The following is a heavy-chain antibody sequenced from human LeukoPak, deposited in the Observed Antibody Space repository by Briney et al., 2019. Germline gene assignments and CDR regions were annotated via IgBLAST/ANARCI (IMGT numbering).Heavy chain of an antibody. CDR3: ARVGYSSVRTNN. CDR1: GFTFSSYG. V-gene: IGHV3-23*01. D-gene: IGHD5-18*01. Sequence: GGSLRLSCAASGFTFSSYGMSWVRQAPGKGLEWVSAISGSGGSTYYADSVKGRFTISRDNAKNTLYLQMNSLRAEDTAVYYCARVGYSSVRTNNWGQGTLVTVSS. J-gene: IGHJ4*02. CDR2: ISGSGGST.